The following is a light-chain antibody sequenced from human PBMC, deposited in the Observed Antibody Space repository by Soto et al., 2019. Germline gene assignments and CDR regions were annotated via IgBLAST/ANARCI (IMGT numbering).Light chain of an antibody. Sequence: EIVLTQSPGTLSLSPGERATLSCRASQSVSSSYLAWYQQKPGQAPRLLIYGASSRATGIPDRFSGSGSGTDFTLTISRLEPDYFAVYYCQQYYSSPPVTFGQGT. CDR1: QSVSSSY. J-gene: IGKJ1*01. CDR3: QQYYSSPPVT. CDR2: GAS. V-gene: IGKV3-20*01.